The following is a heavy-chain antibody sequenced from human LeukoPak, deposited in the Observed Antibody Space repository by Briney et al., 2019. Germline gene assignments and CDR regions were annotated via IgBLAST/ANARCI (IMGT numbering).Heavy chain of an antibody. CDR2: ISAYNNNT. CDR3: ARGARISSSWYSSV. D-gene: IGHD2-2*01. J-gene: IGHJ4*02. Sequence: ASVKVSCKTSGYTFSNCGVSWVRQAPGQGLEWMGWISAYNNNTNYAQKFQGRLTMTTDTSTSTAYMELRSLRSDDTAVYYCARGARISSSWYSSVWGQGTPITVS. CDR1: GYTFSNCG. V-gene: IGHV1-18*01.